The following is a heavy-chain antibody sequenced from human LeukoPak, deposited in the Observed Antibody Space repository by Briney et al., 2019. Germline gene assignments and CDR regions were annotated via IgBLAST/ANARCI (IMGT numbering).Heavy chain of an antibody. CDR3: ARDRHGDYPYYYYMDV. V-gene: IGHV4-59*01. Sequence: SETLSLTCTVSGGSISSYYWSWIRQPPGKGLEWIGYIYYSGSTNYNPSLKSRVTISVDTSKNQFSLKLSSVTAADTAVYYCARDRHGDYPYYYYMDVWGKGTTVTISS. CDR1: GGSISSYY. CDR2: IYYSGST. J-gene: IGHJ6*03. D-gene: IGHD4-17*01.